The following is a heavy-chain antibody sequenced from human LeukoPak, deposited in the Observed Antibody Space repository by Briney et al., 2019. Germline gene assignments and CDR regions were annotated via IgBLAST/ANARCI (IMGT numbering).Heavy chain of an antibody. CDR3: ARGLQNWFDP. V-gene: IGHV1-69*05. CDR2: IIPIFGTA. CDR1: GGTFSSYA. J-gene: IGHJ5*02. Sequence: GASVKVSCKASGGTFSSYAISWVRQAPGQGLEWMGGIIPIFGTANYAQKFQGRVTITTDESTSTAYMELSSLRSEDTAVYYCARGLQNWFDPWGQGTLVTVSS.